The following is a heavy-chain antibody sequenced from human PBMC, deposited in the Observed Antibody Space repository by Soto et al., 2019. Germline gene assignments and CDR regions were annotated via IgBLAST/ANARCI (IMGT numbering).Heavy chain of an antibody. J-gene: IGHJ4*02. CDR2: IIPIFGTA. D-gene: IGHD2-21*02. V-gene: IGHV1-69*12. Sequence: QVQLVQSGAEVKKPGSSVKVSCKASGATFSSYAISWVRQAPGQGLEWMGGIIPIFGTANYAQKFQGRVTITADESTSTAYMELSSLRSEDTAVYYCARDPRCGGDCWFDYWGQGTLVTVSS. CDR3: ARDPRCGGDCWFDY. CDR1: GATFSSYA.